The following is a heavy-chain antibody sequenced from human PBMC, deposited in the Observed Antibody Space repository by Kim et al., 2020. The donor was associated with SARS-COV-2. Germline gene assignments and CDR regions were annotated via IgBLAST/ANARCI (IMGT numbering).Heavy chain of an antibody. CDR1: GYTFTSYA. J-gene: IGHJ6*02. V-gene: IGHV7-4-1*02. CDR2: INTNTGNP. Sequence: ASVKVSCKASGYTFTSYAMNWVRQAPGQGLEWMGWINTNTGNPTYAQGFTGRFVFSLDTSVSTAYLQISGLKAEDTAVYYCARAGPDSSGWYGWYYYYGMDVWGQGTTVTVSS. CDR3: ARAGPDSSGWYGWYYYYGMDV. D-gene: IGHD6-19*01.